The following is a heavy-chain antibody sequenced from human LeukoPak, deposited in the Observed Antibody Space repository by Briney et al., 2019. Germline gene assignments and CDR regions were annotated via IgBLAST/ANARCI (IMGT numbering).Heavy chain of an antibody. CDR1: GYTFTSYY. CDR3: ARDRTATVTIGRPRKYYYGMDV. J-gene: IGHJ6*02. Sequence: ASVKVSCKASGYTFTSYYMHWVRQAPGQGLEWMGIINPSGGSTSYAQKFQGRVTMTRDTSTSTVYMELSSLRSEDTAVYYCARDRTATVTIGRPRKYYYGMDVWGQGTTVTVSS. D-gene: IGHD4-17*01. V-gene: IGHV1-46*01. CDR2: INPSGGST.